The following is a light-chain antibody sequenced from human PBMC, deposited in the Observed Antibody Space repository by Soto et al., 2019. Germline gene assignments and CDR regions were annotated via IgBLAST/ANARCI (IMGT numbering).Light chain of an antibody. J-gene: IGKJ1*01. V-gene: IGKV1-17*01. CDR2: AAS. CDR1: QDIRND. Sequence: DIQMTQSPSSLSASVGDRVTITCRASQDIRNDLGWYQQKPGKAPKRLIYAASSLQSGVPSRYSGSCSGTEFSLTFSSLQSEDYATYCCLQHNDYPPTFGQGTKVEI. CDR3: LQHNDYPPT.